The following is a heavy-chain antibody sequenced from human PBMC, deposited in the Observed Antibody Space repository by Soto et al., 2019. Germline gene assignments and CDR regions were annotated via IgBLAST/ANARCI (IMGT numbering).Heavy chain of an antibody. V-gene: IGHV3-48*03. Sequence: PGGSLRLSCAASGLTFSGYEMNWFRQAPGKGLEWVSYISSSGSSISYADSVKGRFTITRDNAKNSLYLQMNSLRAEDTAVYYCAADSGSYSGYSYYAMDVWGQGXTVTVSS. CDR3: AADSGSYSGYSYYAMDV. CDR1: GLTFSGYE. J-gene: IGHJ6*02. CDR2: ISSSGSSI. D-gene: IGHD1-26*01.